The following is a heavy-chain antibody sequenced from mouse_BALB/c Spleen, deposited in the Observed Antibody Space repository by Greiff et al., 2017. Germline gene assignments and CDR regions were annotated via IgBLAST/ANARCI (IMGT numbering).Heavy chain of an antibody. CDR2: IWAGGST. V-gene: IGHV2-9*02. J-gene: IGHJ4*01. D-gene: IGHD2-1*01. CDR1: GFSLTSYG. Sequence: VMLVESGPGLVAPSQSLSITCTVSGFSLTSYGVHWVRQPPGKGLEWLGVIWAGGSTNYNSALMSRLSISKDNSKSQVFLKMNSLQTDDTAMYYCARDCGNYDYAMDYWGQGTSVTVSS. CDR3: ARDCGNYDYAMDY.